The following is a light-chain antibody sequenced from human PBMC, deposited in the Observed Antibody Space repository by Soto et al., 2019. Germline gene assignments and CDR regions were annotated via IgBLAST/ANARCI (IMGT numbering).Light chain of an antibody. Sequence: IQMTQSHSSLSASVGDRVTITCRASQALSTSLAWYQQRPGRAPKLLIYGVSTLQTGVPSRFSGSGSGTDFTLTISRLQPDDFASYYCQQTISFPWTVGQGTKVDTK. V-gene: IGKV1-12*01. CDR2: GVS. CDR1: QALSTS. J-gene: IGKJ1*01. CDR3: QQTISFPWT.